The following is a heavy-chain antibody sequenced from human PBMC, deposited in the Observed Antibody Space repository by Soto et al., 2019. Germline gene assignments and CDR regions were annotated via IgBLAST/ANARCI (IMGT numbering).Heavy chain of an antibody. CDR3: XXGYCSSTNCYYGMDV. CDR1: GYTFTNHY. CDR2: IDPSGGST. V-gene: IGHV1-46*01. D-gene: IGHD2-2*01. Sequence: QVQLVQSGAEVKKPGASVDVSCKASGYTFTNHYIHWVRQAPGQGLEWMGIIDPSGGSTRNAQKFQGRVTMTRDRSTSTVYMELSSLRSEDTAVYYCXXGYCSSTNCYYGMDVWGHGTTVTVSS. J-gene: IGHJ6*02.